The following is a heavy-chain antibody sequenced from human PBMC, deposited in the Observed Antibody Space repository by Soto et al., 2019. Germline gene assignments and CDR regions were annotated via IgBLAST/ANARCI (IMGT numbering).Heavy chain of an antibody. CDR1: GGSISSGGYS. CDR2: IYHSGST. CDR3: ARGMDNNKVGW. V-gene: IGHV4-30-2*01. Sequence: SETLSLTCAVSGGSISSGGYSWSWIRQPPGKGLEWIGYIYHSGSTYYNPSLKSRVTISVDRSKNQFSLKLSSVTAADTAVYFCARGMDNNKVGWWGQGTLVTVSS. D-gene: IGHD1-1*01. J-gene: IGHJ4*02.